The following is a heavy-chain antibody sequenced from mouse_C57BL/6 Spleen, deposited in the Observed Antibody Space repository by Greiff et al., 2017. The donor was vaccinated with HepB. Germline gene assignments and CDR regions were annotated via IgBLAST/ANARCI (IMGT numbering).Heavy chain of an antibody. J-gene: IGHJ4*01. V-gene: IGHV1-61*01. CDR3: ATRYYEGAMDY. D-gene: IGHD1-1*01. CDR1: GYTFTSYW. CDR2: IYPSDSET. Sequence: QVHVKQPGAELVRPGSSVKLSCKASGYTFTSYWMDWVKQRPGQGLEWIGNIYPSDSETHYNQKFKDKATLTVDKSSSTAYMQLSSLTSEDSAVYYCATRYYEGAMDYWGQGTSVTVSS.